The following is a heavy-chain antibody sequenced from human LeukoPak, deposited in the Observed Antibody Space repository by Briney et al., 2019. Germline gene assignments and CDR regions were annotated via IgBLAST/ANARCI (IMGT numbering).Heavy chain of an antibody. J-gene: IGHJ6*04. D-gene: IGHD3-10*01. CDR2: IIPIFGTA. Sequence: ASVKVSCKASGGTFSSYAISWVRQAPGQGLEWMGGIIPIFGTANYAQKFQGRVTITTDESTSTAYMELSSLRSEDTAVYYCARASADIWFGELHRIMDVWGKGTTVTVSS. CDR3: ARASADIWFGELHRIMDV. V-gene: IGHV1-69*05. CDR1: GGTFSSYA.